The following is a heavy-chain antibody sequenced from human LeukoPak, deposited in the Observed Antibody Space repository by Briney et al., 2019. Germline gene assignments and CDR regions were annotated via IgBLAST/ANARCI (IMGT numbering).Heavy chain of an antibody. D-gene: IGHD3-10*01. CDR2: ISTSGGST. CDR1: GFTFSRYA. V-gene: IGHV3-64*01. CDR3: ARDDGGYGSASHYDFYSMDV. J-gene: IGHJ6*02. Sequence: GGSLRLSCAASGFTFSRYAMHWVRQAPGKGLQFVSAISTSGGSTSYANSVRGRFTITRDNSKNTLDLQMGSLRAEDMAVYYCARDDGGYGSASHYDFYSMDVWGQGTTVTVSS.